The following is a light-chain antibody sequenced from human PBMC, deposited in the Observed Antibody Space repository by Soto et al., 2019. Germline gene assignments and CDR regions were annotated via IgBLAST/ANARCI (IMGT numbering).Light chain of an antibody. CDR2: GTF. J-gene: IGKJ3*01. CDR1: QSVGSSY. CDR3: RQCNTSPT. V-gene: IGKV3-20*01. Sequence: EIVLTQSPATLSLSPGERATLSCRASQSVGSSYLAWYQQRHGQAPRLLIYGTFSRATGLPDRFSGGGSETDFTLTIRRLEPDDFAVYYCRQCNTSPTFGPGTKVDIK.